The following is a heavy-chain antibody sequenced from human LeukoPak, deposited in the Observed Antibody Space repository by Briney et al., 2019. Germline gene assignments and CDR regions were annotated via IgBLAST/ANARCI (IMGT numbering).Heavy chain of an antibody. J-gene: IGHJ4*02. D-gene: IGHD6-13*01. CDR3: ARGGSKYSSSWYDY. Sequence: ASVKVSCKASGYTFTSYDINWVRQATGQGLEWMGWMNPNSGNTGYAQKFQGRVTITRNTSISTAYMELSSLRSEDTAVYYCARGGSKYSSSWYDYWGQGTLVTVSS. V-gene: IGHV1-8*03. CDR2: MNPNSGNT. CDR1: GYTFTSYD.